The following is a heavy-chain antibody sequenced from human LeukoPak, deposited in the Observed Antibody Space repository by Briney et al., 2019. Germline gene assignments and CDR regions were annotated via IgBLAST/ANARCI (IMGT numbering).Heavy chain of an antibody. D-gene: IGHD6-13*01. J-gene: IGHJ4*02. CDR2: IYTSGST. CDR3: ARGRVSSSWYSAFDY. CDR1: GGSISSYC. V-gene: IGHV4-4*07. Sequence: SETLSLTCTVSGGSISSYCWSWIRQPAGKGLEWIGRIYTSGSTNYNPSLKSRVTMSVDTSKNQFSLKLSSVTAADTAVYYCARGRVSSSWYSAFDYWGQGTLVTVSS.